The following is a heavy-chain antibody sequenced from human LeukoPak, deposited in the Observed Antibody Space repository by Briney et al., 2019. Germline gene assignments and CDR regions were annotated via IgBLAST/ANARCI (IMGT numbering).Heavy chain of an antibody. CDR1: GGSISSENYH. CDR3: ARVFGGPVSRRFDP. Sequence: SETLSLTCTVSGGSISSENYHWSWIRQPAGKGLEWIGRIYTSGSTNYNPSLKSRVTISVDTSKNQFSLKLTSVTAADTAVYYCARVFGGPVSRRFDPWGQGTLVTVSS. D-gene: IGHD4-23*01. V-gene: IGHV4-61*02. J-gene: IGHJ5*02. CDR2: IYTSGST.